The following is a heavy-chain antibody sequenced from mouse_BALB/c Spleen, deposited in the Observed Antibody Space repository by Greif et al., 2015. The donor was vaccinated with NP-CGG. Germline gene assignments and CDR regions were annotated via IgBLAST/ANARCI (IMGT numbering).Heavy chain of an antibody. V-gene: IGHV1-54*01. CDR3: ARDGSNFDY. D-gene: IGHD2-3*01. Sequence: QVQLQQSGAELVRPGTSVKVSCKASGYAFTNYLIEWVKQRPGQGLEWIGVINPGSGGTNYNEKFKGKATLTADKSSSTAYMQLSSLTSDDSAVYFCARDGSNFDYWGQGTTLTVSS. CDR1: GYAFTNYL. CDR2: INPGSGGT. J-gene: IGHJ2*01.